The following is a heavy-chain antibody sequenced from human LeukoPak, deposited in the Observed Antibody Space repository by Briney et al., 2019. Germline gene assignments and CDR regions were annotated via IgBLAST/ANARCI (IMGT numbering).Heavy chain of an antibody. Sequence: GGSLRLSCVASGFTFSNYAKSWVRLAPGTGLEWVSAISVTGDVTYYADSVKGRFTISRDNSKNTVYLKMNSLRAEDTALYYCARHYDDSRGPAAFDIWGQGTMVTVSS. V-gene: IGHV3-23*01. CDR1: GFTFSNYA. CDR3: ARHYDDSRGPAAFDI. J-gene: IGHJ3*02. CDR2: ISVTGDVT. D-gene: IGHD3-22*01.